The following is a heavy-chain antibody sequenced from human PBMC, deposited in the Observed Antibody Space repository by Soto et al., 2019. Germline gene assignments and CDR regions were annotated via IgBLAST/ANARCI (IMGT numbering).Heavy chain of an antibody. V-gene: IGHV4-34*02. CDR2: ISHSGSR. Sequence: QVQLQQWGAGLLTASETLSLTCVVSGEPFSGYFWTWIRQSPGRGLEWIGEISHSGSRNYNPAFQSRVILSVDSSKNHVSLKLSSVTAADSATYFCARGLAYDRPITVAEPFDSWGQGTLGTVSS. D-gene: IGHD6-19*01. CDR3: ARGLAYDRPITVAEPFDS. J-gene: IGHJ4*02. CDR1: GEPFSGYF.